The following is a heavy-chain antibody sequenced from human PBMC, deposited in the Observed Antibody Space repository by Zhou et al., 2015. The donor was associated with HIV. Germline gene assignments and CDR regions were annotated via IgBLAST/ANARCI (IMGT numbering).Heavy chain of an antibody. Sequence: QVQLVQSGAEVRKPGASVKVSCKASGYTFTYYYMHWVRQAPGQGLEWMGVINPSNGITSQAQGRVILTRDTSTSTAYVELSRLTSDDTAMYYCANAIRGAQTGPFDPWGQGTLVTVSS. CDR3: ANAIRGAQTGPFDP. CDR1: GYTFTYYY. D-gene: IGHD3-10*01. J-gene: IGHJ5*02. V-gene: IGHV1-46*04. CDR2: INPSNGIT.